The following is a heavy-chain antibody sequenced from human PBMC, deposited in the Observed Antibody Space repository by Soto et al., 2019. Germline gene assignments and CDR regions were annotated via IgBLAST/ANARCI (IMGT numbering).Heavy chain of an antibody. CDR3: ARVDENYYDSSGPRDY. V-gene: IGHV1-18*01. J-gene: IGHJ4*02. Sequence: ASVKVSCKASGYTFTSYDINWVRQATGQGLEWMGWISAYNGNTNYAQKLQGRVTMTTDTSTSTAYMELRSLRSDDTAVYYCARVDENYYDSSGPRDYWGQGTLVTVSS. D-gene: IGHD3-22*01. CDR2: ISAYNGNT. CDR1: GYTFTSYD.